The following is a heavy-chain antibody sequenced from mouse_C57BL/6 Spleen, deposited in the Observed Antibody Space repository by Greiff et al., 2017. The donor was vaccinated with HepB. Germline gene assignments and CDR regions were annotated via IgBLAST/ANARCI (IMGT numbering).Heavy chain of an antibody. V-gene: IGHV1-26*01. CDR2: INPNNGGT. CDR1: GYTFTDYY. J-gene: IGHJ2*01. D-gene: IGHD2-2*01. Sequence: EVQLQQSGPELVKPGASVKISCKASGYTFTDYYMNWVKQSHGKSLEWIGDINPNNGGTSYNQKFKGKATLTVDKSSSTAYMELRSLTSEDSAVYYCVYLGRVYGYDVDYWGQGTTLTVSS. CDR3: VYLGRVYGYDVDY.